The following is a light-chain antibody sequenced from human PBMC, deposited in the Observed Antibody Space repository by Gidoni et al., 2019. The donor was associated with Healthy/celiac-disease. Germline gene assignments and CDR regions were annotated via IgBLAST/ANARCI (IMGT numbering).Light chain of an antibody. CDR1: QSISSW. J-gene: IGKJ1*01. CDR3: QQYNSYSPST. CDR2: KAS. Sequence: DIQMTQSPSTLSASVGDRVPITCRASQSISSWLAWYQQKPGKAPKLLIYKASSLESGVPSRFSGSGSGTEFTLTISSLQPDDFATYYCQQYNSYSPSTFGQGTKVEIK. V-gene: IGKV1-5*03.